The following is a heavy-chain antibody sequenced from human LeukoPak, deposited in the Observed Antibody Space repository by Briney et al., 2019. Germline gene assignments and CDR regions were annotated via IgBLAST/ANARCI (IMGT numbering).Heavy chain of an antibody. V-gene: IGHV3-21*01. J-gene: IGHJ4*02. CDR1: GFIFSACA. D-gene: IGHD1-14*01. CDR3: EREFSRSLVY. CDR2: ITSNSSYR. Sequence: PGGSLRLSCAAYGFIFSACAMNWVRQPPEKGLEWVSSITSNSSYRYYADSVKGRFTISRDNAKSSLNLQTNSLGAGHTVVYYYEREFSRSLVYWGERTLVTVSS.